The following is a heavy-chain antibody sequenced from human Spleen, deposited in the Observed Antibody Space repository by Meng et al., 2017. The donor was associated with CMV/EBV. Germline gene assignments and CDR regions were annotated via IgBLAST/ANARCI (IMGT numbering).Heavy chain of an antibody. CDR1: GFTFSSYW. Sequence: GESLKISCAASGFTFSSYWMSWVRQAPGKGLEWVANIKQDGSDIYYVDSVKGRFTISRDNAKNSLYLQMNSLRAEDTAVYYCARDLSRLSYDSSGSVYWGQGTLVTVSS. J-gene: IGHJ4*02. CDR3: ARDLSRLSYDSSGSVY. D-gene: IGHD3-22*01. CDR2: IKQDGSDI. V-gene: IGHV3-7*01.